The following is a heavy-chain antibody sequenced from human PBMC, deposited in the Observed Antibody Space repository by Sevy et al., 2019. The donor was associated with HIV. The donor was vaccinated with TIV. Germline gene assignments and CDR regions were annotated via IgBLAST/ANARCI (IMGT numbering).Heavy chain of an antibody. Sequence: GGSLRLSCAASGFTFSDYCMSWIRQAPGKGLEWVSYISSSSSYTNYADSVKGRFTISRDNAKNSLYLQMNSLRAEDTAVYYCARDLREYYYGSGSSEFDPWGQGTLVTVSS. CDR1: GFTFSDYC. CDR2: ISSSSSYT. D-gene: IGHD3-10*01. CDR3: ARDLREYYYGSGSSEFDP. J-gene: IGHJ5*02. V-gene: IGHV3-11*06.